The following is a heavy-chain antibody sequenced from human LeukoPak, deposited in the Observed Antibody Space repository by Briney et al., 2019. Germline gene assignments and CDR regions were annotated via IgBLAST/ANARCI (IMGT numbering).Heavy chain of an antibody. J-gene: IGHJ4*02. CDR2: INTNTGNP. D-gene: IGHD3-10*01. Sequence: ASVKVSCKASGYTFTSYAMHWVRQAPGQGLEWMGWINTNTGNPTYAQGFTGRFVFSLDTSVSTAYLQISSLKAEDTAVYYCARDGFTMVRGVKGSRLYWGQGTLVTVSS. CDR3: ARDGFTMVRGVKGSRLY. V-gene: IGHV7-4-1*02. CDR1: GYTFTSYA.